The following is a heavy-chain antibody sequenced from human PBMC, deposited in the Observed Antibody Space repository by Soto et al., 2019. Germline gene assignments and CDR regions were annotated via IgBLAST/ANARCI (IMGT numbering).Heavy chain of an antibody. CDR3: ARTGEYGDHAHFI. Sequence: KPSETLSLTCSLSGGSISGGDHYWSWIRQPPGRGLEWIGYIYSTGSTYYNPSLKRRTSISMDTSRNQFSLRLNSVSAADTAMYYGARTGEYGDHAHFIWGQGTKVTVSS. V-gene: IGHV4-30-4*01. D-gene: IGHD4-17*01. J-gene: IGHJ4*01. CDR2: IYSTGST. CDR1: GGSISGGDHY.